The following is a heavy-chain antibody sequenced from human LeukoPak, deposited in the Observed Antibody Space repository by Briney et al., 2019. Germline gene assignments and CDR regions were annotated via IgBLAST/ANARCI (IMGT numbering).Heavy chain of an antibody. CDR3: ARGLGLTTGAYYFDS. J-gene: IGHJ4*02. CDR2: FNHSGRT. Sequence: SETLPLTCAVYGGSFSGYYWSWIRQPPGKVLEWIGEFNHSGRTNYNQSLKSRVTISVDTSKNQFSLKLRSVTAADTAVYHCARGLGLTTGAYYFDSWGQGTLVAVSS. D-gene: IGHD3-22*01. V-gene: IGHV4-34*01. CDR1: GGSFSGYY.